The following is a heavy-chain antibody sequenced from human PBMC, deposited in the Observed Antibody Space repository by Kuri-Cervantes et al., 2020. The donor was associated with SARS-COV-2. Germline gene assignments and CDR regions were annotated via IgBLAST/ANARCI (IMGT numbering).Heavy chain of an antibody. CDR1: GYSISSGYY. CDR3: ATHAREGPNRGVNDDAFDI. Sequence: SETLSLTCTVSGYSISSGYYWGWIRQPPGKGLEWTGDIHHSGSTYYNPSLKSRVTISVDRSKNQFSLKLSSVTAADTAVYYCATHAREGPNRGVNDDAFDIWGQGTMVTVSS. D-gene: IGHD3-10*01. V-gene: IGHV4-38-2*02. J-gene: IGHJ3*02. CDR2: IHHSGST.